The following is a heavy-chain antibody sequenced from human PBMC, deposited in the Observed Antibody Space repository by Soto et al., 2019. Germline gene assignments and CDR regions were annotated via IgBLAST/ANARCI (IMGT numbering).Heavy chain of an antibody. CDR1: GYSFTSYW. CDR2: IYPGDSDT. D-gene: IGHD1-26*01. CDR3: ARQERYRLYYFDY. V-gene: IGHV5-51*01. J-gene: IGHJ4*02. Sequence: LGESLKIYCKSSGYSFTSYWIGWVRQMPGKGLEWMGIIYPGDSDTRYSPSFQGQVTISADKSISTAYLQWSSLKASDTAMYYCARQERYRLYYFDYWGQGTLVTVSS.